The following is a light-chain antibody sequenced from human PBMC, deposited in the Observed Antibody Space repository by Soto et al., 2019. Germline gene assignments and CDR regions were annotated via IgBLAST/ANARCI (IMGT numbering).Light chain of an antibody. CDR1: QSISSTY. J-gene: IGKJ1*01. Sequence: EFVLTQSPGTLSLSPGERATLSCRASQSISSTYLTWYHQKPGQAPRLLIYDASRRATGIPDRFSGSGSGTDFSLTISRLEPEDFAVYYCQHYDSARWTFGLGTKVDIK. CDR2: DAS. CDR3: QHYDSARWT. V-gene: IGKV3-20*01.